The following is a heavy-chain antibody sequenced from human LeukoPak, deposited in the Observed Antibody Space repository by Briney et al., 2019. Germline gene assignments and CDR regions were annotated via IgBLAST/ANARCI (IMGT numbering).Heavy chain of an antibody. CDR3: AKTHYDLLDV. CDR1: GFSFSTSP. V-gene: IGHV3-23*01. J-gene: IGHJ6*02. CDR2: MNNGPGAT. D-gene: IGHD5-12*01. Sequence: GGSLRLSCAASGFSFSTSPMSWVRQPPGKGLEWVSAMNNGPGATFYRDSVRGRFTISRDDSKSTLYLQMNSLRAEDTGTYYCAKTHYDLLDVWGQGTTVAVSS.